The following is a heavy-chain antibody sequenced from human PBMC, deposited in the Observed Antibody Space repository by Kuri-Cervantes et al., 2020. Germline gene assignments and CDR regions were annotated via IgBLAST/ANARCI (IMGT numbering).Heavy chain of an antibody. V-gene: IGHV3-15*01. Sequence: GGSLRLSCAASGFTFSNAWMSWVRQAPGKGLEWVGRIKSKTEGGITDYAAPVKGRFTISRDDSKNTLYLQVNSLRAEDTAVYYCARGLEDVWGSYPDYWGQGTLVTVSS. CDR1: GFTFSNAW. CDR2: IKSKTEGGIT. J-gene: IGHJ4*02. D-gene: IGHD3-16*01. CDR3: ARGLEDVWGSYPDY.